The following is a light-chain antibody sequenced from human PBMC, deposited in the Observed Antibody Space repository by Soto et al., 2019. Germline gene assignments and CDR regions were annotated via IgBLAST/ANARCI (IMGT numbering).Light chain of an antibody. J-gene: IGLJ3*02. Sequence: QSALTQPPSASGSPGQSVTISCTGTSSDVGGYKYVSWYQQSPGKAPKLMIYEVSKRSSGVPARFSGSKSGNTASLTVSGLRAEDEAEYYCSSYAATDNVVFGGGTKLTVL. CDR1: SSDVGGYKY. CDR2: EVS. V-gene: IGLV2-8*01. CDR3: SSYAATDNVV.